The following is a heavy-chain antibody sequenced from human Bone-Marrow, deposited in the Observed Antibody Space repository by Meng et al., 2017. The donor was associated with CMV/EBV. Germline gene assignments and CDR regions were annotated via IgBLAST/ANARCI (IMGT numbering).Heavy chain of an antibody. CDR2: IYSGGGST. D-gene: IGHD2-21*01. V-gene: IGHV3-23*03. J-gene: IGHJ4*01. Sequence: GSLKISCSASGFTFSTYAMIWVRQGPGKGLEWVPVIYSGGGSTDYADSVKGRFSISRDNSKNTLYLQISNQRVEETAVYYCAKEGCGSECYFDCWGHGTLVTVSS. CDR3: AKEGCGSECYFDC. CDR1: GFTFSTYA.